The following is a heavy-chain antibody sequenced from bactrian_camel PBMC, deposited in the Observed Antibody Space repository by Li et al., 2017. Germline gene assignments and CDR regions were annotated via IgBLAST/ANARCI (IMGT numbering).Heavy chain of an antibody. CDR2: IDGDGDT. CDR1: GIQYRSRC. D-gene: IGHD1*01. CDR3: AAGPCYLDDIIDGLAVYEYKY. V-gene: IGHV3S19*01. Sequence: VQLVESGGGSVQAGGSLRLSCVTSGIQYRSRCMGWFRQAPGKEREGVASIDGDGDTTYARAVKGRFTISKDNRKNTVNLQMTNVKPDDTAMYSCAAGPCYLDDIIDGLAVYEYKYFGQGTQVTVS. J-gene: IGHJ4*01.